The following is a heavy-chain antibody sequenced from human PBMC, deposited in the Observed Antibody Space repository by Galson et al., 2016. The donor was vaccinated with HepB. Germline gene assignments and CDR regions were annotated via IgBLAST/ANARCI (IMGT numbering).Heavy chain of an antibody. V-gene: IGHV3-15*01. CDR2: IKRITDGGTT. D-gene: IGHD3-10*01. J-gene: IGHJ4*02. CDR1: GFTFSDYF. Sequence: SLRLSCAASGFTFSDYFMAWIRQAPGKGLEWVGRIKRITDGGTTDYAAPVKGRFSISRDDSQKRLYLHMNSLKTEDTAVYYCTVARYSSGDYYTYWGQGTLVTVSS. CDR3: TVARYSSGDYYTY.